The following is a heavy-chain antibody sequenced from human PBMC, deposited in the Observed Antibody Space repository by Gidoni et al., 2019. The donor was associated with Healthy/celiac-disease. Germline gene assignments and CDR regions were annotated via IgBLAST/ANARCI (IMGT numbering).Heavy chain of an antibody. V-gene: IGHV4-39*01. CDR2: IYYSGST. J-gene: IGHJ6*02. CDR3: ARHRSNGYYGMDV. CDR1: GGSISSSSYY. Sequence: QLQLQESGPGLVKPSETLSLTCPVSGGSISSSSYYWGWIRQPPGKGLEWIGSIYYSGSTYYNPSLKSRVTISVDTSKNQFSLKLSSVTAADTAVYYCARHRSNGYYGMDVWGQGTTVTVSS.